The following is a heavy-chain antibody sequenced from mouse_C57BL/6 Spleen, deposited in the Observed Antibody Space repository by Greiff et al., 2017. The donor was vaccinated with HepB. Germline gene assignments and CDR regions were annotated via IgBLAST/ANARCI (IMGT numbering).Heavy chain of an antibody. CDR2: IYPRSGNT. V-gene: IGHV1-81*01. J-gene: IGHJ1*03. CDR1: GYTFTSYG. D-gene: IGHD1-1*01. Sequence: QVQLKESGAELARPGASVKLSCKASGYTFTSYGISWVKQRTGQGLEWIGEIYPRSGNTYYNEKFKGKATLTADKSSSTAYMELRSLTSEDSAVYFCAREVYYCGSSGYFDVWGTGTTVTVSS. CDR3: AREVYYCGSSGYFDV.